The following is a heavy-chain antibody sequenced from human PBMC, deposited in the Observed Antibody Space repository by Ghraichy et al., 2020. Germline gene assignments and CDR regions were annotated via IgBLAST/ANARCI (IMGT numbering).Heavy chain of an antibody. D-gene: IGHD6-6*01. Sequence: SETLSLTCTVSGGSISSGGYYWSWIRQHPGKGLEWIWYIYYSGSTYYNPSLKSRVTISVDTSKNQFSLKLSSVTAADTAVYYCARVGWGQLDHPTNWFDPWGQGTLVTVSS. CDR1: GGSISSGGYY. CDR3: ARVGWGQLDHPTNWFDP. J-gene: IGHJ5*02. V-gene: IGHV4-31*03. CDR2: IYYSGST.